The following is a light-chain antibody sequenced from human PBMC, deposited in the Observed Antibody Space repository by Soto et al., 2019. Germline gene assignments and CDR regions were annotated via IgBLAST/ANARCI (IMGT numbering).Light chain of an antibody. CDR2: GKN. Sequence: QPVLTQPPSVSGAPGQRVTISCTGSSSNVGAGYDVHWYQQLPGAAPKLLIFGKNNRPSGVPDRFSGSKSGTSASLAITGLQAEDEADYYCQSYDNSLSGFLVFGGGTKLTVL. CDR3: QSYDNSLSGFLV. J-gene: IGLJ2*01. CDR1: SSNVGAGYD. V-gene: IGLV1-40*01.